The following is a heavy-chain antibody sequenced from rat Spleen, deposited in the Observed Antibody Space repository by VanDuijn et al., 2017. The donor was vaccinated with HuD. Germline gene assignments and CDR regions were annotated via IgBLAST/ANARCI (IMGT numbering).Heavy chain of an antibody. D-gene: IGHD1-1*01. CDR3: TRSNRVVTFFDY. V-gene: IGHV2-43*01. CDR1: GFSLNSYH. J-gene: IGHJ2*01. CDR2: TWIGGNT. Sequence: QVQLKESGPGLVQPSQTLSLTCTVSGFSLNSYHINWVRQPPGKGLEWMGVTWIGGNTAYNSALKSRLTINRDTSKSQVFLEKNSLQTEDTAIYYCTRSNRVVTFFDYWGQGVMVTVSS.